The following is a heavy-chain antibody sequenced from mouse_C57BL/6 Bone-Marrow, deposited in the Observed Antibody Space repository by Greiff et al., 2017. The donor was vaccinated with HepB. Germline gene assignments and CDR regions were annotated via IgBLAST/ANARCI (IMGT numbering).Heavy chain of an antibody. J-gene: IGHJ3*01. CDR1: GYTFTSYW. D-gene: IGHD1-1*01. V-gene: IGHV1-61*01. CDR2: IYPSDSET. Sequence: VQLQQPGAELVRPGSSVKLSCKASGYTFTSYWMDWVKQRPGQGLEWIGNIYPSDSETHYNQKFKDKATLTVDKSSSTAYMQLSSLTSEDSAVYYCAREKGYYGSRGFAYWGQGTLVTVSA. CDR3: AREKGYYGSRGFAY.